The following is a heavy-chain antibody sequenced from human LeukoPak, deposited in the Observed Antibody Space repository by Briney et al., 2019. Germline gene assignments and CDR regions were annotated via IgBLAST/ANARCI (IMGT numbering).Heavy chain of an antibody. V-gene: IGHV1-69*04. J-gene: IGHJ4*02. CDR3: ARDLAYCGGDCYPYFDY. CDR1: GGTFSSYA. Sequence: ASVKVSCKASGGTFSSYAICWVRQAPGQGLEWMGRIIPTFGIANCAQKFQGRVTITADKSTSTAYMELSSLRSEDTAVYYCARDLAYCGGDCYPYFDYWGQGTLVTVSS. CDR2: IIPTFGIA. D-gene: IGHD2-21*02.